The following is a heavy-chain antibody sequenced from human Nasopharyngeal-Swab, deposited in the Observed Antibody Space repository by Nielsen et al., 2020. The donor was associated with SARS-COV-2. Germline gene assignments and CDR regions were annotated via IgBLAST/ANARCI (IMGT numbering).Heavy chain of an antibody. Sequence: GSLKLSCAASGFTFRSYAISWVRQAPGKGLEGVSVISASDYTTYYADSVKGRFTISRDNSKNTVNLQMNSLRAEDTAIYYCAKDRDSGDDSDDYYHFYGMDVWGQGTTVTVFS. CDR1: GFTFRSYA. D-gene: IGHD5-12*01. J-gene: IGHJ6*02. CDR2: ISASDYTT. CDR3: AKDRDSGDDSDDYYHFYGMDV. V-gene: IGHV3-23*01.